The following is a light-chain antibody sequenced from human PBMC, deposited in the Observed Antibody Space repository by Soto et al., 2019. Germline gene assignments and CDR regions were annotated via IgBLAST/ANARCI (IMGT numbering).Light chain of an antibody. V-gene: IGLV4-69*01. CDR3: QTWGTGIWV. Sequence: QLVLTQSPSASASLGASVKLTCTLSSGHSSYAIAWHQQQPEKGPRYLMKLNSDGSHSKGDGFPDRFSGSSSGAERYLTIFSLQSEDEADYYCQTWGTGIWVFGGGTKVTVL. J-gene: IGLJ3*02. CDR2: LNSDGSH. CDR1: SGHSSYA.